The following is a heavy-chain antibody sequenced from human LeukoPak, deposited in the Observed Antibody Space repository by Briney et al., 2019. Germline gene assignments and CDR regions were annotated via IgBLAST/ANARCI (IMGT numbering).Heavy chain of an antibody. CDR2: INPNSGGT. Sequence: GASVKVSCKASGYTFTGYYMHWVRQAPGQGLEWMGWINPNSGGTNYAQKFQGWVTMTRDTSISTAYMELSRLRSDDTAVYYCARVAYYYDSSGPRGVIDYWGQGALVTVSS. D-gene: IGHD3-22*01. V-gene: IGHV1-2*04. CDR1: GYTFTGYY. J-gene: IGHJ4*02. CDR3: ARVAYYYDSSGPRGVIDY.